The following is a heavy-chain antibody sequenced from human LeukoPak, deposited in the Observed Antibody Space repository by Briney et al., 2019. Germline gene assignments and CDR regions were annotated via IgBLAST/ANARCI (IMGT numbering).Heavy chain of an antibody. CDR3: VRDWGYDSSGYWQKYFDT. D-gene: IGHD3-22*01. V-gene: IGHV3-74*01. CDR2: INHDGSST. CDR1: GFTFSAHS. J-gene: IGHJ4*02. Sequence: GGSLRLSCEVSGFTFSAHSMHWVRQAPGKGLVWVSRINHDGSSTNYADSVKGRFTISRDNAKNTVYLQMNSLRAEDTAVYYCVRDWGYDSSGYWQKYFDTWGQGTLVTVSS.